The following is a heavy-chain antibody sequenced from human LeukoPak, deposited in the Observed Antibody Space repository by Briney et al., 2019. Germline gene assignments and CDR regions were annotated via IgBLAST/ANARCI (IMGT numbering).Heavy chain of an antibody. CDR1: GFTVSSNY. CDR2: IYSGGST. J-gene: IGHJ6*02. D-gene: IGHD5-18*01. CDR3: ARDRNVDTAVRYYGMDV. Sequence: GGSLRLSCAASGFTVSSNYMSWVRQAPGKGLEWVSVIYSGGSTYYADSVKGRFTISRDNSKNTLYLQMNSLRAEDAAVYYCARDRNVDTAVRYYGMDVWGQGTTVTVSS. V-gene: IGHV3-66*01.